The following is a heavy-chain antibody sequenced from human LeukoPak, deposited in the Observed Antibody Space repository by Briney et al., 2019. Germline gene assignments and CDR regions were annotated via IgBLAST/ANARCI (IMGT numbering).Heavy chain of an antibody. V-gene: IGHV3-21*01. CDR1: GFTFSSYS. Sequence: TGGSLRLSCAASGFTFSSYSMNWVRQAPGKGLEWVSSISSSSSYIYYADSVKGRFTISRDNAKNSLYLQMNSLRAEDTAVYYCARDLREDDSGSYYSLDYWGQGTLVTVSS. CDR3: ARDLREDDSGSYYSLDY. CDR2: ISSSSSYI. D-gene: IGHD1-26*01. J-gene: IGHJ4*02.